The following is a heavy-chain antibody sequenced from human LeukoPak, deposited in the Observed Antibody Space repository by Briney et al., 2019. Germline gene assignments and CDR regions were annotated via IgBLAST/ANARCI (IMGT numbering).Heavy chain of an antibody. D-gene: IGHD3-22*01. CDR1: EFSVGSNY. CDR3: ARSRSGYYEDY. V-gene: IGHV3-7*01. CDR2: IKEDGSEK. J-gene: IGHJ4*02. Sequence: GGSLRLSCAASEFSVGSNYMTWVRQAPGKGLEWVANIKEDGSEKYYVDSVKGRFTISRDNAKNSLSLQVNSLRAEDTAVYYCARSRSGYYEDYWGQGTLVTVSS.